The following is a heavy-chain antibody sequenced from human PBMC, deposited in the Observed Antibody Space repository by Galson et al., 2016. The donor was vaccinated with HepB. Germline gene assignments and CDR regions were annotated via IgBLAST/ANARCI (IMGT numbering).Heavy chain of an antibody. V-gene: IGHV1-18*01. D-gene: IGHD2-15*01. CDR2: ISAYNGNT. CDR1: GYTFTSYG. CDR3: VYYCARDCSGGTCYGTT. J-gene: IGHJ5*02. Sequence: GYTFTSYGISWVRQAPGQGLEWMGWISAYNGNTNYAQKLQGRVTMTTDTSTSTAYMELRSLRSDDTADDTAVYYCARDCSGGTCYGTTWGQGTLVTVSS.